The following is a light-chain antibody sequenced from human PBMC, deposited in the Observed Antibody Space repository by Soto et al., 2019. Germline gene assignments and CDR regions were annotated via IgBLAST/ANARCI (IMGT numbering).Light chain of an antibody. Sequence: EIVLTQSPGSLSLSPGERATLSCSASQSVSSSDLAWYQQNPGQAPSLLIYAASRRATGVPDRFSGSGSGTDFTLTISRLEPEDFAVYYCQQYGSSPLTFGGGTKVEIK. CDR2: AAS. J-gene: IGKJ4*01. V-gene: IGKV3-20*01. CDR3: QQYGSSPLT. CDR1: QSVSSSD.